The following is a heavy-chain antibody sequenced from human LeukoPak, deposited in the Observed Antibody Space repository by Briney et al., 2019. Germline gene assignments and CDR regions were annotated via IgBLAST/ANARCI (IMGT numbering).Heavy chain of an antibody. CDR1: GGSISSYY. CDR3: ARVLSWYCSGGSCYLPYWFDP. D-gene: IGHD2-15*01. CDR2: INHSGST. V-gene: IGHV4-34*01. Sequence: SETLSLTCTVSGGSISSYYWSWIRQPPGKGLEWIGEINHSGSTNYNPSLKSRVTISVDTSKNQFSLKLSSVTAADTAVYYCARVLSWYCSGGSCYLPYWFDPWGQGTLVTVSS. J-gene: IGHJ5*02.